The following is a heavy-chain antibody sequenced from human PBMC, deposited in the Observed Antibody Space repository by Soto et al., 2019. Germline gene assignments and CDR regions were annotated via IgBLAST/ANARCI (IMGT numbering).Heavy chain of an antibody. CDR2: IYYSGST. CDR3: ARAHARVGFLVNRNWFDPWGQGTLVTVSSGKRSPGEWSLAYYYYGMDV. CDR1: CGSLSSGSYY. Sequence: SENPSPPRTFSCGSLSSGSYYLSWIRQPPGKGLEWIWDIYYSGSTNYNPSLKSRVTLSVNTSKNQFSLKLSSVTAADTAVYYCARAHARVGFLVNRNWFDPWGQGTLVTVSSGKRSPGEWSLAYYYYGMDVWGQGTTVTVSS. V-gene: IGHV4-61*01. J-gene: IGHJ6*02. D-gene: IGHD3-3*01.